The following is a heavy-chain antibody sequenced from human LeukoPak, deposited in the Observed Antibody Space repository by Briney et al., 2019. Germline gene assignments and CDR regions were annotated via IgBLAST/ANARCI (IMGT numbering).Heavy chain of an antibody. V-gene: IGHV5-51*01. CDR2: IYPGDSDT. CDR1: GYIFTSYW. J-gene: IGHJ3*02. CDR3: ARLVDYGDYRNAFDI. D-gene: IGHD4-17*01. Sequence: GESLKISCKGSGYIFTSYWIGWVRQMPGKGLEWMGIIYPGDSDTRYSPSFQGQVTISADKSITTAYLQWSSLKASDTAMYYCARLVDYGDYRNAFDIWGQGTMVTVSS.